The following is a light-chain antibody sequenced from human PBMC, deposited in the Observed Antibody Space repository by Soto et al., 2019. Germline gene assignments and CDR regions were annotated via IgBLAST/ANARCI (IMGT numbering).Light chain of an antibody. V-gene: IGKV3-20*01. CDR2: GAS. CDR1: QSVSSSY. Sequence: EIVLTQSPGTLSLSPGERATLSCRASQSVSSSYLAWYQQKPGQAPRLLIYGASNRATGIPDRFSGGGSGTDFTLTISRLEPEDFAVYYCQQYGTSPRTFGQGTKVEIK. CDR3: QQYGTSPRT. J-gene: IGKJ1*01.